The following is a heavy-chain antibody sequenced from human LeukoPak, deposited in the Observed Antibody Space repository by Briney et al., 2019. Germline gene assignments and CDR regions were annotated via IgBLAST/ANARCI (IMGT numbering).Heavy chain of an antibody. D-gene: IGHD3-16*01. Sequence: SETLSLTCTVSAYSISSGYYWGWIRQPPGKGLEWIGSIYYSGSTHYNPSLKSRVTISVDTSKNRFSLKLSSVTAADTAVYYCAREGSRFLLYNWFDPWGQGTLVTVSS. J-gene: IGHJ5*02. CDR1: AYSISSGYY. V-gene: IGHV4-38-2*02. CDR3: AREGSRFLLYNWFDP. CDR2: IYYSGST.